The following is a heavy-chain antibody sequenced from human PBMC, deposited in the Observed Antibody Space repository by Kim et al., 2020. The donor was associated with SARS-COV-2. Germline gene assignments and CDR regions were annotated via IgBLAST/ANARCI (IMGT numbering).Heavy chain of an antibody. J-gene: IGHJ3*02. V-gene: IGHV3-7*03. CDR3: ANDALDI. CDR2: IKEDGSVK. CDR1: GFTFSSSW. Sequence: GSLRLSCAVSGFTFSSSWMNWVRQAPGKGLEWVASIKEDGSVKHYVDSLKGRFTISRDNAKNSLYLQMNNLRAEDTAVYYCANDALDIWGQGTMVTVSS.